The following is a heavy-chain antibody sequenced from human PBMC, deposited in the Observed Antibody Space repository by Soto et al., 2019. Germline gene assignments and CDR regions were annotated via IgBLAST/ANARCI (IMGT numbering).Heavy chain of an antibody. CDR2: IDWDDDK. CDR1: VFSLSTSGMR. V-gene: IGHV2-70*04. Sequence: SGPTLVNPTHTLTLTCTFSVFSLSTSGMRVSWIRQPPGKALEWLARIDWDDDKFYNTSLKTRLTISKDSSKNQVVLTMTNMDPVDTATYYCARMFHCSGGTCPFDYWGQGALVTVSS. CDR3: ARMFHCSGGTCPFDY. J-gene: IGHJ4*02. D-gene: IGHD2-15*01.